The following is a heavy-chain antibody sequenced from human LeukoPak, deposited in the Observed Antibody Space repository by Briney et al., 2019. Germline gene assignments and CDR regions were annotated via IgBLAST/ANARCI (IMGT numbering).Heavy chain of an antibody. J-gene: IGHJ4*02. V-gene: IGHV3-48*04. D-gene: IGHD3-9*01. CDR1: GFTFSSYS. CDR2: ISSSGSTI. Sequence: GGSLRLSCAASGFTFSSYSMNWVRQAPGKGLEWVSYISSSGSTIYYADSVKGRFTISRDNAKNSLYLQMNSLRAEDTAVYYCARESDDILTGKSLDYWGQRTLVTVSS. CDR3: ARESDDILTGKSLDY.